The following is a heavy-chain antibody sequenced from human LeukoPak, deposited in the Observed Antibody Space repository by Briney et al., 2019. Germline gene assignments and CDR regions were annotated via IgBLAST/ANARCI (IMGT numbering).Heavy chain of an antibody. V-gene: IGHV4-34*01. J-gene: IGHJ5*02. D-gene: IGHD3-16*02. Sequence: SETLSLTCAVYGGSFSGYYWSWIRQPPGKGLEWIGEINHSGSTNYNPSLKSRVTISVDTSKNQFSLKLSSVTAADTAVYYCARVQNYDYVGGSYRPNWFDPWGQGTLVTVSS. CDR2: INHSGST. CDR1: GGSFSGYY. CDR3: ARVQNYDYVGGSYRPNWFDP.